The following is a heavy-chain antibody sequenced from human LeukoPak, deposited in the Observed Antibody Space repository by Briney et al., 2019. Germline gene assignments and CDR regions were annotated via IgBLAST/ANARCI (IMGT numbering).Heavy chain of an antibody. D-gene: IGHD2-2*01. Sequence: KSSETLSLTCAVYGGSFSGYYWSWIRQPPGKGLEWIGEINHSGSTNYNPSLKSRVTISVDTSKNQFSLKLSSVTAADTAVYYCARHLQLLGFDPWGQGTLVTVSS. CDR1: GGSFSGYY. V-gene: IGHV4-34*01. CDR3: ARHLQLLGFDP. CDR2: INHSGST. J-gene: IGHJ5*02.